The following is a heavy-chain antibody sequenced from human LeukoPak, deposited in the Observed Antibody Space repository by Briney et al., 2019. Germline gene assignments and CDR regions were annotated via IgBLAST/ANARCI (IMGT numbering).Heavy chain of an antibody. V-gene: IGHV3-15*01. CDR2: IKSKTDGGTT. Sequence: GGSLRLSCAASGISVSNAWMSWVRQAPGKGLEWVGRIKSKTDGGTTDYAAPVKGRFTISRDDSKNTLYLQMNSLKTEDTAVYYCTTRGGSFSIFDYWGQGTLVTVSS. CDR3: TTRGGSFSIFDY. D-gene: IGHD1-26*01. CDR1: GISVSNAW. J-gene: IGHJ4*02.